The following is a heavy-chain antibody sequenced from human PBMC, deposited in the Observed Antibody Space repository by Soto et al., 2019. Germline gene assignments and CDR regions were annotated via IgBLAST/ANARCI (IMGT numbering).Heavy chain of an antibody. CDR1: GYTFTGYY. V-gene: IGHV1-2*04. Sequence: VASVKVSCKXSGYTFTGYYMHWVRQAPGQGLEWMGWINPNSGGTNYAQKFQGWVTMTRDTSISTAYMELSRLRSDDTAVYYCARAYCSSTSCYNGDAFDIWGQGTMVTVSS. CDR3: ARAYCSSTSCYNGDAFDI. J-gene: IGHJ3*02. D-gene: IGHD2-2*02. CDR2: INPNSGGT.